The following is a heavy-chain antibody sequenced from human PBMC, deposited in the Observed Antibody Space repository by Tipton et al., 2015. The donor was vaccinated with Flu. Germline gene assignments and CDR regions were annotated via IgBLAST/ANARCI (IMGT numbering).Heavy chain of an antibody. CDR3: ARNRQQSRYFDL. D-gene: IGHD1-1*01. V-gene: IGHV1-8*01. Sequence: QLMQSGAEVKKPGASVKVSCKASGYTFSSYEINWVRQATGQGLEWMGWMNPNSGNTGYAQKFQGRVTMTRNTSISTAYMELTSLTSEDTAVYYCARNRQQSRYFDLWGRGTLVTVSS. CDR2: MNPNSGNT. CDR1: GYTFSSYE. J-gene: IGHJ2*01.